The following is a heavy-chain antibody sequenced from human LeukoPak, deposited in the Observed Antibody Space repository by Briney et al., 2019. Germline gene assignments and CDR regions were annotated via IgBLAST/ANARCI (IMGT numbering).Heavy chain of an antibody. Sequence: SETLSLTCAVYGGSFSGYYWSWIRQPPGKGLEWIGYIYHSGSTYYNPSLKSRVTISVDRSKNQFSLKLSSVTAADTAVYYCARGGYDYVWGSYRYYFDYWGQGTLVTVSS. CDR2: IYHSGST. D-gene: IGHD3-16*02. CDR1: GGSFSGYY. CDR3: ARGGYDYVWGSYRYYFDY. J-gene: IGHJ4*02. V-gene: IGHV4-34*01.